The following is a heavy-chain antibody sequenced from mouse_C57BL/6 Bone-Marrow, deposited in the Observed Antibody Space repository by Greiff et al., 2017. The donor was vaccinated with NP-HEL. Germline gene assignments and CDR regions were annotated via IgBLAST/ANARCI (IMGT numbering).Heavy chain of an antibody. CDR1: GYTFTSYD. D-gene: IGHD1-1*01. CDR3: ARGFGHYYGSSYVDY. Sequence: VKLVESGPELVKPGASVKLSCKASGYTFTSYDINWVKQRPGQGLEWIGWIYPRDGSTKYNEKFKGKATLTVDTSSSTAYMELHSLTSEDSAVYFCARGFGHYYGSSYVDYWGQGTTLTVSS. J-gene: IGHJ2*01. V-gene: IGHV1-85*01. CDR2: IYPRDGST.